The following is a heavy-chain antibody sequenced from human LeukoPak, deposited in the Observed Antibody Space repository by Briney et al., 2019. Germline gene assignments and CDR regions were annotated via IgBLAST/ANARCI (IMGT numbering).Heavy chain of an antibody. J-gene: IGHJ6*03. CDR1: GFTLADLS. D-gene: IGHD2-21*01. CDR2: FDRKNGDT. CDR3: ATGVYCATTTCPGYQHYYYFMDV. V-gene: IGHV1-24*01. Sequence: ASVKVSCKISGFTLADLSMHWVRQAPGKGLEWVGGFDRKNGDTIYAQRFRGRVTLTEDTSTGTAYMDLSSLSADDTAVYYCATGVYCATTTCPGYQHYYYFMDVWGKGTTVTVSS.